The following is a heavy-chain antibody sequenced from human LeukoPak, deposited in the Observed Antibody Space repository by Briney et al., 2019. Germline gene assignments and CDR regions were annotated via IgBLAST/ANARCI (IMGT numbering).Heavy chain of an antibody. CDR1: GFTFSSYW. CDR3: VTDRQHGC. J-gene: IGHJ4*02. Sequence: PGGSLRLSCAASGFTFSSYWMYCVRQAPGKGLVWVSRINSDGSSITYADSVKGRFTISRDNAKNTLYLQMNSLRAEDTAIYYCVTDRQHGCWGQGALVTVSS. D-gene: IGHD1-1*01. CDR2: INSDGSSI. V-gene: IGHV3-74*01.